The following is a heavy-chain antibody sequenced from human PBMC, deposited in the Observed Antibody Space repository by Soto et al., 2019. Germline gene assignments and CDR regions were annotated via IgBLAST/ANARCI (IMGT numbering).Heavy chain of an antibody. CDR2: ISAAGDP. J-gene: IGHJ6*02. Sequence: EVQLVESGGGLVQPGGSLRLSCEASGFTFRNYDMHWVRQGTGKGLEWVSGISAAGDPDYADSVEGRFSISRENAQNSLFLKMNSLRGGDTAGYYCGRTARDFYGLDVWGQGTTVIVSS. CDR3: GRTARDFYGLDV. D-gene: IGHD2-21*02. V-gene: IGHV3-13*05. CDR1: GFTFRNYD.